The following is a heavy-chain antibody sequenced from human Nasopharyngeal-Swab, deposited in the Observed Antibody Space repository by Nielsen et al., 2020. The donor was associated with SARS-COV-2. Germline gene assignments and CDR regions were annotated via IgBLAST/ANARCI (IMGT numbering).Heavy chain of an antibody. J-gene: IGHJ4*02. CDR3: ASQIAARFDY. Sequence: WIRQPPGKGLEWIGKIYHSGSTNYNPSLKSRVTISVDKSKNQFSLKLSSVTAADTAVYYCASQIAARFDYWGQGTLVTVSS. CDR2: IYHSGST. D-gene: IGHD6-6*01. V-gene: IGHV4-4*02.